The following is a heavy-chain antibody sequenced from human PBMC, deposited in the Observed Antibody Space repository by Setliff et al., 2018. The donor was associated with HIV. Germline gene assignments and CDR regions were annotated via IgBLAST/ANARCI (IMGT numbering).Heavy chain of an antibody. Sequence: ASVKVSCKASGHTFLTYGISWVRQAPGHGLEWMGWISPYNGHTNYAQNFQGRVTMTTDTSTSRAYMELRSLRSDDTAAYFCARLGSGWSDSYYYAMDVWGQGTTVTVS. J-gene: IGHJ6*02. CDR1: GHTFLTYG. CDR2: ISPYNGHT. CDR3: ARLGSGWSDSYYYAMDV. D-gene: IGHD6-19*01. V-gene: IGHV1-18*01.